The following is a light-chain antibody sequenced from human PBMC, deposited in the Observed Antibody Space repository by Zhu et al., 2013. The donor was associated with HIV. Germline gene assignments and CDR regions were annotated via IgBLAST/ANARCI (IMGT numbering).Light chain of an antibody. J-gene: IGLJ3*02. CDR1: ALPRKY. Sequence: SYELTQPPSVSVFPGQTARFTCSGDALPRKYAYWYRQKSGQAPVLVIYEDTKRPSGIPDRYSGSSSGTMATLTISGAQAEDEGDYYCYSTDISGYHWVFGGGTKLTVL. CDR3: YSTDISGYHWV. V-gene: IGLV3-10*01. CDR2: EDT.